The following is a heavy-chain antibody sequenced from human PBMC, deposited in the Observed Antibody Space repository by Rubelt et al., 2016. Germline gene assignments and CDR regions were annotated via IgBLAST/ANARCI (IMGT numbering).Heavy chain of an antibody. D-gene: IGHD6-19*01. CDR2: IWYDGSNK. Sequence: SSYGMHWVRQAPGKGLEWVAVIWYDGSNKYYADSVKGRFTISRDNSKNTLYLQMNSLRAEDTAVYYCAKDGGYSSGWYGFDPWGQGTLVTVSS. CDR3: AKDGGYSSGWYGFDP. V-gene: IGHV3-33*06. J-gene: IGHJ5*02. CDR1: SSYG.